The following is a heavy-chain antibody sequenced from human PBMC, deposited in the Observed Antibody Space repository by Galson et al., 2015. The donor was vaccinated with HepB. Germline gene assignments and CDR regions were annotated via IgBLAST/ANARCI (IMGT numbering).Heavy chain of an antibody. V-gene: IGHV3-23*01. J-gene: IGHJ6*02. D-gene: IGHD3-3*01. Sequence: SLRLSCAASGFTFSSYAMSWVRQAPGRGLEWVSAISGSGGSTYYADSVKGRFTISRDNSKNTLYLQMNSLRAEDTAVYYCAKTEGVVIGGMDVWGQGTTVTVSS. CDR1: GFTFSSYA. CDR3: AKTEGVVIGGMDV. CDR2: ISGSGGST.